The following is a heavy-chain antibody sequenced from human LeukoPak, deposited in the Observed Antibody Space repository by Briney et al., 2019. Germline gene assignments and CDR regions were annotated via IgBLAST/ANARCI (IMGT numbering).Heavy chain of an antibody. D-gene: IGHD1-14*01. J-gene: IGHJ5*02. CDR1: GYTFTGYY. V-gene: IGHV1-2*02. CDR3: ARTKNLYPGWFDP. CDR2: ITPHNGGT. Sequence: ASVKVSCKASGYTFTGYYIHWVRQAPGQGLEWMGWITPHNGGTNYAQKFQGGFTMTRDTSISTAYMELSRLRSDDTAVYYCARTKNLYPGWFDPWGQGTLVTVSS.